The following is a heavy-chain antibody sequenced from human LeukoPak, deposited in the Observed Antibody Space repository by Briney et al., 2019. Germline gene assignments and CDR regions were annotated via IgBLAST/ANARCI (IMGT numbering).Heavy chain of an antibody. Sequence: ASVKLSCKASGYTFTSYDINWVRQATGQGLEWIGWTNPNSGNTGYAQKIQGRVTMTRNTSISTAYMELSSLRSEDTAVYYCARINSYYYYMDVWGKGTTVTISS. CDR3: ARINSYYYYMDV. J-gene: IGHJ6*03. V-gene: IGHV1-8*01. CDR2: TNPNSGNT. CDR1: GYTFTSYD.